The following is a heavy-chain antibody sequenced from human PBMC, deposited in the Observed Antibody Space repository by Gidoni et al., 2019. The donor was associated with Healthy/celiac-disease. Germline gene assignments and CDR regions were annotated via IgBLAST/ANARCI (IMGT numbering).Heavy chain of an antibody. Sequence: QVPLQESGPGLVKPSETLSLTCTVSGGHISSYFLSWIRQPPGKGLEWIGYIYYSGSTNYNPSLKSRVTISVDTSKNQFSLKLSSVTAADTAVYYCARDCSSTSCYHPYYYYGMDVWGQGTTVTVSS. J-gene: IGHJ6*02. CDR1: GGHISSYF. D-gene: IGHD2-2*01. CDR2: IYYSGST. V-gene: IGHV4-59*01. CDR3: ARDCSSTSCYHPYYYYGMDV.